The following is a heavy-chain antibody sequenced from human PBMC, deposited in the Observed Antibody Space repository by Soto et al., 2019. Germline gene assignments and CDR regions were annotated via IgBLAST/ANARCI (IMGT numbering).Heavy chain of an antibody. V-gene: IGHV4-39*01. D-gene: IGHD4-17*01. CDR3: ARLGGDGDYVIIY. CDR2: IYYSGST. CDR1: GGSVSSSSYY. Sequence: QLQLQESGPGLVEPAETLSLTCTVSGGSVSSSSYYWGWIRQPPGKGLEWIGSIYYSGSTYYNPSLKRRVTISVDTSKNQFSLKLSSVTAADTAVYYCARLGGDGDYVIIYWGQGTLVTVSS. J-gene: IGHJ4*02.